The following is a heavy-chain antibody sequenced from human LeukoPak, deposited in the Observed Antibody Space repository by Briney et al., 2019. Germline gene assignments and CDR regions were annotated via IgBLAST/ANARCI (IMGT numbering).Heavy chain of an antibody. CDR3: ARAILGELTFDY. CDR1: GGSFSGYY. CDR2: INHSGST. D-gene: IGHD3-10*01. J-gene: IGHJ4*02. Sequence: SETLSLTCAVYGGSFSGYYWSWIRQPPGKGLEWIGEINHSGSTNYNPSLKSRVTISVDTSKNQFSLKLSSVTAADTAVYYCARAILGELTFDYWGQGTLVTVSS. V-gene: IGHV4-34*01.